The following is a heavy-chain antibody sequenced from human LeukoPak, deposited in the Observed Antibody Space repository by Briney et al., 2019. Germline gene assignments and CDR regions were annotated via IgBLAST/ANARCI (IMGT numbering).Heavy chain of an antibody. CDR1: GYTFTSYY. CDR2: INPSGGST. J-gene: IGHJ4*02. V-gene: IGHV1-46*04. CDR3: ARGEYYYDSSGYSLPRYYFDY. D-gene: IGHD3-22*01. Sequence: WASVKVSCKASGYTFTSYYMHWVRQAPGQGLERMGIINPSGGSTSYAQKLQGRVTMTRDISTSTVYMELSSLRSEDTAVYYCARGEYYYDSSGYSLPRYYFDYWGQGTLVTVSS.